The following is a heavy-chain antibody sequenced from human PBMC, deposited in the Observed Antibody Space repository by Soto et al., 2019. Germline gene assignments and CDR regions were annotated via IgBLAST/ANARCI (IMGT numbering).Heavy chain of an antibody. CDR2: ISSDGNNK. V-gene: IGHV3-30-3*01. CDR3: ARELGSRGSCGWFDP. Sequence: QVQLVESGGGVVQPGRSLRLSCAASGFTLSSYVMWWVRQAPGKGLEWVAAISSDGNNKYYTDSVKGRFTISRDNSKDTLYRQMNSLRGEETAVYYCARELGSRGSCGWFDPWGQGTLVTVSP. CDR1: GFTLSSYV. J-gene: IGHJ5*02. D-gene: IGHD6-19*01.